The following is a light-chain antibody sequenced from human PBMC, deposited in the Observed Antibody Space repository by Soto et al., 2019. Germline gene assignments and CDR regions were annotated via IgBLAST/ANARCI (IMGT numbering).Light chain of an antibody. CDR1: QSVFSSY. CDR3: QQYGSSPWT. Sequence: IVFTQSPGTLALSPGERATLSCRASQSVFSSYLAWYQKKPGQAPRLLIYGASSRATGIPDRFSGSGSGTDFTLTISSLEPEDFALYYCQQYGSSPWTFGQGTKVAIK. J-gene: IGKJ1*01. V-gene: IGKV3-20*01. CDR2: GAS.